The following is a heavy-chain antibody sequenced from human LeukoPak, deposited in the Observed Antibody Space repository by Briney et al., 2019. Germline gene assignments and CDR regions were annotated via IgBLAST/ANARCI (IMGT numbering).Heavy chain of an antibody. V-gene: IGHV4-39*01. CDR2: IYYSGST. Sequence: TSETLSLTCTVSGGSISSSSYYWGWLRQPRGKGLEWLGSIYYSGSTYYNPSIKSRITISVDTSKNQFSLKLSSVTAADTAVYYCAAMRVYYYYMDVWGKGTTVTVSS. J-gene: IGHJ6*03. D-gene: IGHD3-22*01. CDR1: GGSISSSSYY. CDR3: AAMRVYYYYMDV.